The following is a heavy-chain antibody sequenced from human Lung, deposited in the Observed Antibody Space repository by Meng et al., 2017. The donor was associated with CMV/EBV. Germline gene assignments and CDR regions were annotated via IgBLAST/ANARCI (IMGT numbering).Heavy chain of an antibody. Sequence: ASXXVSXQASGYTFTGHYMHWVRQAPGQGLEWMGWINPNSGGTNYAQKFQGRVTMTRDTSISTAYMELSRLRSDDTAVYYCARNGYCSSTSCYRYGMDVWGQGXTVIVSS. J-gene: IGHJ6*02. V-gene: IGHV1-2*02. CDR3: ARNGYCSSTSCYRYGMDV. CDR2: INPNSGGT. CDR1: GYTFTGHY. D-gene: IGHD2-2*01.